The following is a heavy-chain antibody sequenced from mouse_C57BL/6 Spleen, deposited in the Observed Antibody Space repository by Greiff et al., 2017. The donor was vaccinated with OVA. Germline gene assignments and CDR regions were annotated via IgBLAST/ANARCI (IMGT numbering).Heavy chain of an antibody. CDR2: INPNNGGT. CDR3: AKTAQATWFAY. CDR1: GYTFTDYN. V-gene: IGHV1-22*01. D-gene: IGHD3-2*02. Sequence: EVQLQQSGPELVKPGASVKMSCKASGYTFTDYNMHWVKQSHGKSLEWIGYINPNNGGTSYNQKFKGKATLTVNKSSSTAYMELRSLTSEDSAVYYCAKTAQATWFAYWGQGTLVTVSA. J-gene: IGHJ3*01.